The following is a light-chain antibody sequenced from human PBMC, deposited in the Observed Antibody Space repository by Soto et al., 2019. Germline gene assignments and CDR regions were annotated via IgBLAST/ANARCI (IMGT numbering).Light chain of an antibody. J-gene: IGKJ4*01. V-gene: IGKV1-9*01. CDR1: QRISSY. CDR3: QQLNSFPLT. CDR2: AAS. Sequence: IQLTQSRSSLFASVGDRVTITCRASQRISSYLAWYQQKPGKAPKLLIYAASTLQSGVPSRFSGSGSGTDVTLTISSLRPEDFASYYCQQLNSFPLTFGGGTKVEIK.